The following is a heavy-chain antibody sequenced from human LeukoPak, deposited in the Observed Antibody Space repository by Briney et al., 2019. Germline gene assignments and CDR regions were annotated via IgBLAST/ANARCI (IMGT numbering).Heavy chain of an antibody. CDR1: GFTFNIYW. CDR3: ASWEGSYGGRFDY. CDR2: IKQDGSEK. Sequence: GGSLRLSCAASGFTFNIYWMSWVCQAPGKGLEWVANIKQDGSEKYYVDSVKGRFTISRDNAKNSLYLQMNSLRAEDTAVYYCASWEGSYGGRFDYWGQGTLVTVSS. D-gene: IGHD4-23*01. V-gene: IGHV3-7*01. J-gene: IGHJ4*02.